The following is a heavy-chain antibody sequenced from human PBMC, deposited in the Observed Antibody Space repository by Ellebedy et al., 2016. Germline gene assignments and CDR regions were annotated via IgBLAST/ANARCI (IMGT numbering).Heavy chain of an antibody. CDR1: GGSISSRDVY. CDR2: IYYSGST. Sequence: SETLSLTCTVSGGSISSRDVYWGWIRQPPGKGLEWIGSIYYSGSTYYNPSLKSRVTISVDTSKNQFSLKLSSVTAADTAVYYCARTGRQGSGWSNYLVDRFDYWGRGTLVIVSS. CDR3: ARTGRQGSGWSNYLVDRFDY. J-gene: IGHJ4*02. V-gene: IGHV4-39*01. D-gene: IGHD6-19*01.